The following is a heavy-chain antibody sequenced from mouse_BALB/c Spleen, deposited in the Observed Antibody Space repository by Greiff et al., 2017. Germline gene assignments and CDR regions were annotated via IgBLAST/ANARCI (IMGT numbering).Heavy chain of an antibody. CDR3: ASYYGNYDYAMDY. V-gene: IGHV14-3*02. CDR2: IDPANGNT. D-gene: IGHD2-10*01. Sequence: EVKLQESGAELVKPGASVKLSCTASGFNIKDTYMHWVKQRPEQGLEWIGRIDPANGNTKYDPKFQGKATITADTSSNTAYLQLSSLTSEDTAVYYCASYYGNYDYAMDYWGQGTSVTVSS. CDR1: GFNIKDTY. J-gene: IGHJ4*01.